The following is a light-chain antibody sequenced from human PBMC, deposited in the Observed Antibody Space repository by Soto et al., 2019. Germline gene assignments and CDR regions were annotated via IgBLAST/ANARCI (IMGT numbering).Light chain of an antibody. CDR3: GTWHSSLSAV. Sequence: QSVLTQPPSVSAAPGQKVTISCSGSSSNIGNNYVSWYQQLPGTAPKLLIYENNKRPSGIPDRFAGSKSGTSATLGNTGLQTGDEADYYCGTWHSSLSAVFGGGTKVTVL. CDR1: SSNIGNNY. V-gene: IGLV1-51*02. J-gene: IGLJ2*01. CDR2: ENN.